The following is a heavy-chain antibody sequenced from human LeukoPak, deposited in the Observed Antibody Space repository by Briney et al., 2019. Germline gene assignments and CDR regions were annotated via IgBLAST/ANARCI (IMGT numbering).Heavy chain of an antibody. D-gene: IGHD3-22*01. J-gene: IGHJ4*02. Sequence: ASVTVSCKASGYTFTGYYMHWVRQAPGQGLEWMGWINPNSGGTDYAQKFQGRVTMTRDTSISTAYMELSRLRSDDTAVYYCAGGNYYDSTAPAYWGQGTLATVSS. CDR2: INPNSGGT. CDR3: AGGNYYDSTAPAY. CDR1: GYTFTGYY. V-gene: IGHV1-2*02.